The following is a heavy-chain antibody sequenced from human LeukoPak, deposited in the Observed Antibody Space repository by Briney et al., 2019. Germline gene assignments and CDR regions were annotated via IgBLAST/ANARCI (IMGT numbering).Heavy chain of an antibody. D-gene: IGHD3-10*01. J-gene: IGHJ5*02. V-gene: IGHV4-4*02. CDR3: ASYGLGSSGGS. CDR2: IYHSGST. CDR1: GFTFSSYW. Sequence: GSLRLSCAASGFTFSSYWMSWVRQPPGKGLEWIGEIYHSGSTNYNPSLKSRVTISVNKSKNQFSLKLSSVTAADTAVYYCASYGLGSSGGSWGQGTLVTVSS.